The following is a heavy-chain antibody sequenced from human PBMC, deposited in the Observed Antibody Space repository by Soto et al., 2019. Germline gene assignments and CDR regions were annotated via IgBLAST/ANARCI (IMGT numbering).Heavy chain of an antibody. V-gene: IGHV1-18*01. CDR1: GYTFTSYG. CDR2: ISAYNGNT. Sequence: ASVKVSCKASGYTFTSYGISWVRQAPGQGLEWMGWISAYNGNTNYAQKLQGRVTMTTDTSTSTAYMELRSLRSDDTAVYYCARDLGRVANYYYYGMDVWGQGTTVTSP. CDR3: ARDLGRVANYYYYGMDV. D-gene: IGHD1-26*01. J-gene: IGHJ6*02.